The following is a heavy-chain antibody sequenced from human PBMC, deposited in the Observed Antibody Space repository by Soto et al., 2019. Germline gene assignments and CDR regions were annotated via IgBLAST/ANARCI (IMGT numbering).Heavy chain of an antibody. Sequence: EVQLVESGGGLVQPGGSLRLSCVASGIPVSSNYMTWVRQAPGKGLEWVSVLHSGGDTYYANSVKGRFTISRHDSTKTVFLQMNSLTAEDTAVYYCARDGPSYYASRMDVWGQGPTVTVSS. V-gene: IGHV3-53*04. CDR1: GIPVSSNY. CDR2: LHSGGDT. CDR3: ARDGPSYYASRMDV. D-gene: IGHD3-10*01. J-gene: IGHJ6*02.